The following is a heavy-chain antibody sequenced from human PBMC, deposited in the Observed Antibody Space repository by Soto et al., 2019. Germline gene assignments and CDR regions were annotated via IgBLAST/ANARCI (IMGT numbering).Heavy chain of an antibody. CDR2: ISGSGGST. V-gene: IGHV3-23*01. CDR1: GFTFSSYA. J-gene: IGHJ4*02. CDR3: AKDLGGTYYYDSSGYPTGVFDY. Sequence: GGSLRLSCAASGFTFSSYAMSWVRQAPGKGLEWVSAISGSGGSTYYADYVKGRFTISRDNSKNTLYLQMNSLRAEDTAVYYCAKDLGGTYYYDSSGYPTGVFDYWGQGTLVTVSS. D-gene: IGHD3-22*01.